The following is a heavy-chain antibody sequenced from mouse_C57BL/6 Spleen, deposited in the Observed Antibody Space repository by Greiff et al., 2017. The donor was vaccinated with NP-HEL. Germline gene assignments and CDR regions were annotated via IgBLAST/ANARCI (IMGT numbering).Heavy chain of an antibody. V-gene: IGHV5-16*01. CDR2: INYDGSST. CDR1: GFTFSDYY. CDR3: ARKYGLAMDY. J-gene: IGHJ4*01. Sequence: EVKLVESEGGLVQPGSSMKLSCTASGFTFSDYYMAWVRQVPEKGLEWVANINYDGSSTYYLDSLKSRFIISRENAKNILYLQMSSLKSEDTATYYCARKYGLAMDYWGQGTSVTVSS. D-gene: IGHD5-1-1*01.